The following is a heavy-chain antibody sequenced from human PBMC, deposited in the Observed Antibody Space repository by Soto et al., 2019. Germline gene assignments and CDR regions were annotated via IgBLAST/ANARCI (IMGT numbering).Heavy chain of an antibody. CDR2: INQSGIT. D-gene: IGHD5-12*01. Sequence: SETLSLTCAVYGGSFSNYYWSWIRQPPGKGLEWIGEINQSGITNYNPSLKSRVTISEDASKNQFSLKLSSVTAADTAVYYCARGNTGYGNFDYWGQGTLVTVSS. CDR3: ARGNTGYGNFDY. V-gene: IGHV4-34*01. CDR1: GGSFSNYY. J-gene: IGHJ4*02.